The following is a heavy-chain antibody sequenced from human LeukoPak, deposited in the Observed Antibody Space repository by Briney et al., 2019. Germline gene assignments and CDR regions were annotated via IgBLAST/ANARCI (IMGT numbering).Heavy chain of an antibody. D-gene: IGHD3-16*01. CDR3: ARVIYDYAREAYYYYYMDV. CDR1: GGSFSGYY. V-gene: IGHV4-59*01. J-gene: IGHJ6*03. CDR2: IYDSGST. Sequence: SETLSLTCAVYGGSFSGYYWSWIRQPPGKGLEWIGYIYDSGSTNYNPSLKSRVTISVDTSKNQFSLKLSSVTAADTAVFYCARVIYDYAREAYYYYYMDVWGKGTTVTISS.